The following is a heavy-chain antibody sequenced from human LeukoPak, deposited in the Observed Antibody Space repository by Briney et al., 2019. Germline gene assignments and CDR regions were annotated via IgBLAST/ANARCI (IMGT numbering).Heavy chain of an antibody. V-gene: IGHV1-18*01. J-gene: IGHJ4*02. D-gene: IGHD3-3*01. CDR1: GYTFTSHG. CDR3: ARDPSNTSGYYAYLDY. Sequence: GASVKVSCKASGYTFTSHGISWVRQAPGQGLEWMGWISTYNGDTKYAQKTHGRVTMTTDASTSTAYMELRSLRSDDTAVYYCARDPSNTSGYYAYLDYWGQGTLVTVSS. CDR2: ISTYNGDT.